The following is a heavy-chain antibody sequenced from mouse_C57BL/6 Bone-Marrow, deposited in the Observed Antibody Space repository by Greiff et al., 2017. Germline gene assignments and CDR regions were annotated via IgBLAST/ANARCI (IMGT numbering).Heavy chain of an antibody. D-gene: IGHD2-3*01. CDR3: AREGFYDYEAMDY. V-gene: IGHV1-55*01. Sequence: QVQLQQPGAELVKPGASVKMSCKASGYTFTSYWLTWVKQRPGQGLAWIGDLYPGSGSTNYNEKFKHKATLTVDKSASPAYMQLSSLTSEDSAVYYCAREGFYDYEAMDYWDQGTSVTVSS. J-gene: IGHJ4*01. CDR2: LYPGSGST. CDR1: GYTFTSYW.